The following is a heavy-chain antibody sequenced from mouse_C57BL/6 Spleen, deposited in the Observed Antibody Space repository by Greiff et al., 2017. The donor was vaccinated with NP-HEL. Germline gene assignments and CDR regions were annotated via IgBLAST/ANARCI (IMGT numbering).Heavy chain of an antibody. CDR2: IDPSDSYT. J-gene: IGHJ2*01. CDR1: GYTFTSYW. V-gene: IGHV1-69*01. CDR3: ARVTTGLDY. D-gene: IGHD2-1*01. Sequence: VQLQQPGAELVMPGASVKLSCKASGYTFTSYWMHWVKQRPGQGLEWIGEIDPSDSYTNYNQKFKGKSTLTVDKSSSTAYMQLSSLTSEDSAVYYCARVTTGLDYWGQGTTLTVSS.